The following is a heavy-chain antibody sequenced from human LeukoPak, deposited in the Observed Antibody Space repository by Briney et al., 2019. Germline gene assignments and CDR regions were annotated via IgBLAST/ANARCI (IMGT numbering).Heavy chain of an antibody. J-gene: IGHJ4*02. V-gene: IGHV3-23*01. D-gene: IGHD2-2*01. Sequence: GGSLRLSCAASGFTFSTYAMSWVRQAPGKGLEWVSAISGGGGSTYYADSVKGRFTISRDNSKNTLYLQMNSLRDEDTAVYYCAKDGRYCSSTSCKKDDYWGQGILVTVSS. CDR2: ISGGGGST. CDR1: GFTFSTYA. CDR3: AKDGRYCSSTSCKKDDY.